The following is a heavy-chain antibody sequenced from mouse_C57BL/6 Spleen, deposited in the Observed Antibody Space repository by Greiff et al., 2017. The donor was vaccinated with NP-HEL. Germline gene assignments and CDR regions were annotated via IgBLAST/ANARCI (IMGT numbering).Heavy chain of an antibody. CDR3: ASLGSSYGYFDV. Sequence: QVQLQQSGAELVKPGASVKMSCKASGYTFTSYWITWVKQRPGQGLEWIGDIYPGSGSTNYNEKFKSKATLTVDTSSSTAYMQLSSLTSEDSAVYYCASLGSSYGYFDVWGTGTTVTVSS. D-gene: IGHD1-1*01. J-gene: IGHJ1*03. CDR1: GYTFTSYW. V-gene: IGHV1-55*01. CDR2: IYPGSGST.